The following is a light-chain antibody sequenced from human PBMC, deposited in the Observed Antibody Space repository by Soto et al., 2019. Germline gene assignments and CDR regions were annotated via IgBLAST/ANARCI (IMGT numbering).Light chain of an antibody. Sequence: DIVMTQSPDSLAVSLGERATINCKSSQSVLYSSNNKNYLAGYQQKPGQPPKLLIHWASTRESGVPDRFSGSGSGTDFTLNINNLQAEDVAVYYCQQYYDTPLTFGGGTKVEIK. V-gene: IGKV4-1*01. CDR3: QQYYDTPLT. CDR1: QSVLYSSNNKNY. CDR2: WAS. J-gene: IGKJ4*01.